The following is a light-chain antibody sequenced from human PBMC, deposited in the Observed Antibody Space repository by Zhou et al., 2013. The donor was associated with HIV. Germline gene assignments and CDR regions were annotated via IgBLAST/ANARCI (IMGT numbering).Light chain of an antibody. J-gene: IGKJ2*01. Sequence: DIQMTQSPSTLSASVGDRVTLTCRASQSISNWLAWYQQKPGEAPKLLIYKASSLESGVPSRFSGSGSGTEFTLTISSLQPDDFATYYCQQYNSYPYTFGQGTKLE. V-gene: IGKV1-5*03. CDR3: QQYNSYPYT. CDR1: QSISNW. CDR2: KAS.